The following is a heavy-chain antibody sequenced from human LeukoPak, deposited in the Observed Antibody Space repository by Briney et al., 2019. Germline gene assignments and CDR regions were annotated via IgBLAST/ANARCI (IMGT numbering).Heavy chain of an antibody. CDR1: GYTFTGYY. V-gene: IGHV1-46*01. J-gene: IGHJ5*02. Sequence: ASVKVSCKASGYTFTGYYMHWVRQAPGQGLEWMGIINPSGGSTSYAQKFQGRVTMTRDTSTSTVYMELSSLRSEDTAVYYCARETRTNWFDPWGQGTLVTVSS. CDR3: ARETRTNWFDP. D-gene: IGHD1-1*01. CDR2: INPSGGST.